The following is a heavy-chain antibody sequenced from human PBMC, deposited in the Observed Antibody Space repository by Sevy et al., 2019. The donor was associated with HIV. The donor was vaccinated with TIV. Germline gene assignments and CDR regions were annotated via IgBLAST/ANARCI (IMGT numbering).Heavy chain of an antibody. J-gene: IGHJ4*02. Sequence: GGSLRLSCEASGFTFTSYSMNWVRQAPGKGLGWVSSISSYSYISYADSVKGRFTVSRDNAKNSLYLQMSSLRAEDMAVYYCARDGGNYFDYWGQGTLVTVSS. CDR3: ARDGGNYFDY. CDR1: GFTFTSYS. V-gene: IGHV3-21*01. D-gene: IGHD3-16*01. CDR2: ISSYSYI.